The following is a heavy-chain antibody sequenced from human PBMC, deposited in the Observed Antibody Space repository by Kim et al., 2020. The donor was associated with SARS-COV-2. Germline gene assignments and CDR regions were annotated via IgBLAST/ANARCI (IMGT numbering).Heavy chain of an antibody. V-gene: IGHV4-61*02. CDR1: GGSISSGSYY. J-gene: IGHJ4*02. CDR2: IYTSGST. CDR3: ARDHGEQWLVM. D-gene: IGHD6-19*01. Sequence: SETLSLTCTVSGGSISSGSYYWSWIRQPAGKGLEWIGRIYTSGSTNYNPSLKSRVTISVDTSKNQFSLKLSSVTAADTAVYYCARDHGEQWLVMWGQGTLVTVSS.